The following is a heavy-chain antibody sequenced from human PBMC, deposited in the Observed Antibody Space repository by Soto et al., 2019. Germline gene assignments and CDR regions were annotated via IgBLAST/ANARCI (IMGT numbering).Heavy chain of an antibody. V-gene: IGHV4-31*03. J-gene: IGHJ4*02. CDR3: GRGYRQCGYRSSWVCDY. CDR2: IYYSGST. CDR1: GGSINSGGYY. D-gene: IGHD6-13*01. Sequence: QVQLQESGPGLVKPSQTLSLICTVSGGSINSGGYYWNWIRQHPGKGLEWIGYIYYSGSTYCNPLLRSRVTIPAETSENQFSLKLSSVNAADTAVYFCGRGYRQCGYRSSWVCDYWGQGTLVNVSS.